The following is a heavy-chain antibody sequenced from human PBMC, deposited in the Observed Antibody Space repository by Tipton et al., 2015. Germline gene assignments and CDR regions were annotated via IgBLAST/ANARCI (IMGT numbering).Heavy chain of an antibody. CDR1: GGSVTSGSYY. V-gene: IGHV4-61*01. J-gene: IGHJ4*02. Sequence: TLSLTCTVSGGSVTSGSYYWSWIRQPPGKGLEWIGYISYTDGAHYNPALKSRVTISVDTSKNQFSLTLNSVAAADTAVYYCARPVYSSCWSPFDYWGQGTLVTVSS. CDR3: ARPVYSSCWSPFDY. D-gene: IGHD6-19*01. CDR2: ISYTDGA.